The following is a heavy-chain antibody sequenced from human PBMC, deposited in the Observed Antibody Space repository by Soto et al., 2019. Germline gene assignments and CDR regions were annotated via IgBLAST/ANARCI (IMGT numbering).Heavy chain of an antibody. CDR2: ISDSGNT. CDR3: ARDLKNDSGDYIVLDAFDV. CDR1: GGSINGGNYY. J-gene: IGHJ3*01. Sequence: QVQLQKSGPGLVKPSQTLSLTCTVTGGSINGGNYYWSWIRQPPGKGLEWIGYISDSGNTFYTPSLASRLTVSLDTSQNYFTLELTSVTAADTAIYYCARDLKNDSGDYIVLDAFDVWGHGTMVTVSS. D-gene: IGHD4-17*01. V-gene: IGHV4-31*03.